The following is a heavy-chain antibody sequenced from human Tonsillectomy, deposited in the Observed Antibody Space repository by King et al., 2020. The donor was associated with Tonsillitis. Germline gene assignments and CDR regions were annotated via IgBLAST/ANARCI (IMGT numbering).Heavy chain of an antibody. Sequence: VQLVQSGGGLVQPGGSLRLSCEASGFTFSSYGMSWVRQAPGKGLEWVSLIHANTGITSYADSVRGRFTISRPNSKNTLDLQMNSLRADDPAVYYCARHGSAYSVDYWGQGPLVTVSS. D-gene: IGHD2-21*01. CDR2: IHANTGIT. J-gene: IGHJ4*02. V-gene: IGHV3-23*03. CDR3: ARHGSAYSVDY. CDR1: GFTFSSYG.